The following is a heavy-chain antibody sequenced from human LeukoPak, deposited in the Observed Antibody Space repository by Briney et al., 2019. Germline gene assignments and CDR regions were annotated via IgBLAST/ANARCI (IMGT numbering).Heavy chain of an antibody. CDR1: GFTFSTYS. Sequence: GGSLRLSCAASGFTFSTYSMHWVRQAPGKGLEWVSCISSRNSYIYYADSVKGRFTISRDDAKNSLYLQMNSLRAEDTAVYYCARVLAGSYYHYYALDVWGQGPTVTVSS. D-gene: IGHD6-19*01. J-gene: IGHJ6*02. V-gene: IGHV3-21*01. CDR3: ARVLAGSYYHYYALDV. CDR2: ISSRNSYI.